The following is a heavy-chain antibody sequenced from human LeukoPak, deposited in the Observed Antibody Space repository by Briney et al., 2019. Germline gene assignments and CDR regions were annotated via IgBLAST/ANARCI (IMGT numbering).Heavy chain of an antibody. Sequence: GGSLRLSCAASGFTFSSYAMSWVRQAPGKGLEWVSAISGSGGSTYYADSVKGRFTISRDDSKNTLYLQMNSLRAEDTALYYCAKAFGSSGYYQLPIDFWGQGTLVTVSS. CDR2: ISGSGGST. D-gene: IGHD3-22*01. J-gene: IGHJ4*02. CDR1: GFTFSSYA. V-gene: IGHV3-23*01. CDR3: AKAFGSSGYYQLPIDF.